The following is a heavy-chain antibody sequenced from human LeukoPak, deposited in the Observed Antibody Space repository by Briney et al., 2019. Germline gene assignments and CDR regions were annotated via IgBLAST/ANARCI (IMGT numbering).Heavy chain of an antibody. Sequence: PGGSLRLSCAASEFTFSSYGMHWVRQAPGKGLEWVAVISYDGSNKYYADSVKGRFTISRDNSKNTLYLQMNSLRAEDTAVYYCAKDAKIAAAGTYFDYWGQGTLVTVSS. CDR1: EFTFSSYG. J-gene: IGHJ4*02. CDR2: ISYDGSNK. V-gene: IGHV3-30*18. D-gene: IGHD6-13*01. CDR3: AKDAKIAAAGTYFDY.